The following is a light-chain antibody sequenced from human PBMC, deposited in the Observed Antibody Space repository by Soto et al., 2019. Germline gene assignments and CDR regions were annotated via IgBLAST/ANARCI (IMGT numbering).Light chain of an antibody. Sequence: QSALTQPASVSGSPGQSISISCTGTSSDVGAYNFVSWYQQHPDKAPKLVIFDGNNRPSGVSNRFSGSKSGNTASLTISGLRAEDEADYYCTSYTSISTNVFGTGTKVTVL. CDR3: TSYTSISTNV. J-gene: IGLJ1*01. CDR1: SSDVGAYNF. CDR2: DGN. V-gene: IGLV2-14*01.